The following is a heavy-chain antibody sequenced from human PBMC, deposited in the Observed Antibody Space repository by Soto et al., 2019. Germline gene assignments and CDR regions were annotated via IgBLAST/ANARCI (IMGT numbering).Heavy chain of an antibody. CDR3: ARDQVHLPAAIVY. Sequence: GASVKVSCKASGYTFTDYAMHWVRQAPGQRLEWMGWISAYNGNTNYAQKLQGRVTMTTDTSTSTAYMELRSLRSDDSAVYYCARDQVHLPAAIVYWGQGTLVTVSS. D-gene: IGHD2-2*01. J-gene: IGHJ4*02. V-gene: IGHV1-18*01. CDR2: ISAYNGNT. CDR1: GYTFTDYA.